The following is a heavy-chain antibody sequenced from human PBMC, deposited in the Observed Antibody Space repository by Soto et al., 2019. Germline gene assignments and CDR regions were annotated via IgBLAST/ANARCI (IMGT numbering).Heavy chain of an antibody. CDR1: GGSISSYY. CDR3: ARYQYYDSSGLDAFDI. Sequence: AETLSLTCTVSGGSISSYYWSWIRQPPGKGLEWIGYIYYSGSTNYNPSLKSRVTISVDTSKNQFSLKLSSVTAADTAVYYCARYQYYDSSGLDAFDICGQGTMVTVS. D-gene: IGHD3-22*01. V-gene: IGHV4-59*01. CDR2: IYYSGST. J-gene: IGHJ3*02.